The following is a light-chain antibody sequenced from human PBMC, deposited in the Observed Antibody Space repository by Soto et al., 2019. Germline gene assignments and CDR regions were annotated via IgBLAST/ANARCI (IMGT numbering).Light chain of an antibody. CDR2: INSDGSH. V-gene: IGLV4-69*01. Sequence: QPVLTQSPSASASLGASVKLTCTLSSGHSNYAIAWHQQQPEKGPRYLLKINSDGSHSKGDGVPDRFSGSGSGAERYLTISRLQSEDEADYYCQTWGSGIVVFGGGTKLTVL. J-gene: IGLJ2*01. CDR1: SGHSNYA. CDR3: QTWGSGIVV.